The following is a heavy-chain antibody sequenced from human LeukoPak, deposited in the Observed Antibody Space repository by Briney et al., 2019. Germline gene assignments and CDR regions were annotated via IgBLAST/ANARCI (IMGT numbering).Heavy chain of an antibody. D-gene: IGHD6-19*01. V-gene: IGHV3-53*01. CDR1: GFTVSFNY. Sequence: PGGSLRLSCAASGFTVSFNYMSWVRQAPGKGLEWISVIYSGGSTYYADPVKGRFTISRDDSKNTLYLQMNSLRAEDTATYYCARAQWRTYSYYYMDVWGKGTTVTVSS. CDR2: IYSGGST. CDR3: ARAQWRTYSYYYMDV. J-gene: IGHJ6*03.